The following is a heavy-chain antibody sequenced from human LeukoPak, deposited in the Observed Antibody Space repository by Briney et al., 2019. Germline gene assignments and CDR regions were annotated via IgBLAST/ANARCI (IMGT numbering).Heavy chain of an antibody. V-gene: IGHV3-74*01. D-gene: IGHD3-3*01. CDR1: GFTFSTYW. CDR2: INSDGSGT. CDR3: ARESYDFWSGYYNYYYFMDV. Sequence: GGSLRLSCAASGFTFSTYWMHWVRQAPGKGLVWVSRINSDGSGTAYADSVKGRFTISRDNAKNTLYLQMNSLRAEDTAVYYCARESYDFWSGYYNYYYFMDVWGKGTTATVSS. J-gene: IGHJ6*03.